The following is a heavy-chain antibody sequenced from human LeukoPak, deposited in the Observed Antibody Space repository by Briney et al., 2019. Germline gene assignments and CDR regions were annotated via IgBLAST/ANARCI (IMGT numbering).Heavy chain of an antibody. D-gene: IGHD4-17*01. CDR2: INSDGSST. J-gene: IGHJ4*02. Sequence: GGSLRLSCAASGFTFSSYWMHWVRQAPGKGLVWVSRINSDGSSTSYADSVKGRFTISRDNAKNTLYLQMNSLRAEDTAVYYCVREGFYGDYGYRGQGTLVSVSS. CDR3: VREGFYGDYGY. CDR1: GFTFSSYW. V-gene: IGHV3-74*01.